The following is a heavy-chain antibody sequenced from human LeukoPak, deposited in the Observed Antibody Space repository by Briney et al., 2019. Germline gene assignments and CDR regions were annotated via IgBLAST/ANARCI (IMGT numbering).Heavy chain of an antibody. Sequence: PGGSLRLSCPASGFTFSDYTMQWLRQAPGKGLEWVAVIWHDGTYISYGDSVRGRFTISRDNSKNTLYLQMNSLRAEDTAVYYCAKSRHLGLYYYDSSGYYPFDYWGQGTLVTVSS. D-gene: IGHD3-22*01. CDR1: GFTFSDYT. J-gene: IGHJ4*02. CDR2: IWHDGTYI. CDR3: AKSRHLGLYYYDSSGYYPFDY. V-gene: IGHV3-33*06.